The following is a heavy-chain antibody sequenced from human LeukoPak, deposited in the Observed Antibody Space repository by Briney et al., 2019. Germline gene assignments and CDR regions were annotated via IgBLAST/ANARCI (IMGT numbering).Heavy chain of an antibody. CDR1: GFTFDDYA. CDR3: ANAGTAFDY. V-gene: IGHV3-9*01. Sequence: GGSLRLSCAASGFTFDDYAMHWVRQAPGKGLEWVSGISWNSGSIGYADSVKGRFTISRDNDKNSLYLQMNSLRAEDTALYYCANAGTAFDYWGQGTLVTVSS. D-gene: IGHD1/OR15-1a*01. J-gene: IGHJ4*02. CDR2: ISWNSGSI.